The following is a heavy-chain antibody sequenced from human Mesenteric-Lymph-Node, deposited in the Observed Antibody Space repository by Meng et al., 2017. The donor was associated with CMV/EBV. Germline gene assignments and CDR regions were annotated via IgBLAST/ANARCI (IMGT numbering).Heavy chain of an antibody. CDR1: GFTFSSYW. CDR2: IKQDGSEN. J-gene: IGHJ3*02. Sequence: GESLKISCAASGFTFSSYWMSWVRQAPGKGLEWVANIKQDGSENYYVDSVKGRFTISRDNAKNSLYLQMNSLRAEDTAVYYCARRGTYCSSANCYGDAFDIWGQGTMVTVSS. CDR3: ARRGTYCSSANCYGDAFDI. D-gene: IGHD2-2*01. V-gene: IGHV3-7*03.